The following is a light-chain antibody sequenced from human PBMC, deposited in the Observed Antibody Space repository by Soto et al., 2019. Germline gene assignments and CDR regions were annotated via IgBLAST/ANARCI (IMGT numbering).Light chain of an antibody. Sequence: VMTQSPATLSVSPGERATLSGTASQSVSSNLAWYQQKPGQAPRLLSYGASTRATGIPARFSGSGAGTECTLTISSLQSEDFAVYYCQQYNNWPRTFGQGTKVEIK. CDR1: QSVSSN. CDR2: GAS. V-gene: IGKV3-15*01. CDR3: QQYNNWPRT. J-gene: IGKJ1*01.